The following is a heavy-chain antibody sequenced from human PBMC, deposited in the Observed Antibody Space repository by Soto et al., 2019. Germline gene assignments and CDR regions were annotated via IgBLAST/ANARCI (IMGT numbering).Heavy chain of an antibody. CDR1: GGSISSYY. J-gene: IGHJ3*02. V-gene: IGHV4-59*01. CDR2: IYYSGST. CDR3: AGVGRYCSGGSCYRSIDAFDI. Sequence: PSETLSLTCTVSGGSISSYYWSWIRQPPGKGLEWIGYIYYSGSTNYNPSLKSRVTISVDTSKNQFSLKLSSVTAADTAVYYCAGVGRYCSGGSCYRSIDAFDIWGQGTMVTVSS. D-gene: IGHD2-15*01.